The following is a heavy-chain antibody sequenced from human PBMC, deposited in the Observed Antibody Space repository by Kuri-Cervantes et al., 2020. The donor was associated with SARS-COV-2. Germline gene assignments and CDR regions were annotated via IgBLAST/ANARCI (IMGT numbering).Heavy chain of an antibody. V-gene: IGHV1-18*04. Sequence: ASVKVSCKGSGYSFTTYGIGWVRQAPGQGLEWIGWISAYNGNTNYAQKLQGTVTMTRDTSTSTVYMELSSLKSEDTAVYYCARANSGVGYCSSTSCGSWTSSYYYYGMDVWGQGTTVTVSS. CDR2: ISAYNGNT. CDR1: GYSFTTYG. D-gene: IGHD2-2*01. CDR3: ARANSGVGYCSSTSCGSWTSSYYYYGMDV. J-gene: IGHJ6*02.